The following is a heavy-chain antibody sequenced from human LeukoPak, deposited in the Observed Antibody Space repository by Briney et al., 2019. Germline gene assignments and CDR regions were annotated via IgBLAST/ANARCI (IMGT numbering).Heavy chain of an antibody. CDR2: IKPDGSEK. Sequence: GGSLRLSCAASGFTFSSNWMSWVRQDPGKGLEWVANIKPDGSEKYYVDSVKGRFTISRDNAQNSLYPQMNSLRAEDTAVYYCARDYDRGQGTLVTVSS. J-gene: IGHJ4*02. CDR3: ARDYD. D-gene: IGHD3-3*01. CDR1: GFTFSSNW. V-gene: IGHV3-7*04.